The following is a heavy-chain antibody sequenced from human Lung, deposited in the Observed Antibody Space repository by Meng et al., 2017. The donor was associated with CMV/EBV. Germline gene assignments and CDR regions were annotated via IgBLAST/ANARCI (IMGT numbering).Heavy chain of an antibody. Sequence: GGSLRLXCAASGFTFSSYWMHWVRQAPGKGLVWVSRISSDGSSTIYADSVKGRFTISRDNAKNTLYLQMNSLRGEDTAVYYCARHRADYYFDYWGQGTVVTVSS. CDR1: GFTFSSYW. J-gene: IGHJ4*02. V-gene: IGHV3-74*01. CDR2: ISSDGSST. CDR3: ARHRADYYFDY. D-gene: IGHD2-21*02.